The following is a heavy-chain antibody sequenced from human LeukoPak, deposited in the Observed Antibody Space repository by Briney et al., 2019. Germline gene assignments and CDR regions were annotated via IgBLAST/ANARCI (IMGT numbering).Heavy chain of an antibody. CDR1: GINFRASG. J-gene: IGHJ4*02. CDR3: AREGGTVVVGRFDY. Sequence: PGGSLRLSCAASGINFRASGMHWVRQAPGMGLEWVTFIQTDGSDKKYAASVAGRSTISRDNSKNTVYLHMNSLRPDDTALYYCAREGGTVVVGRFDYWGQGTLVTVSS. D-gene: IGHD2-2*01. CDR2: IQTDGSDK. V-gene: IGHV3-30*02.